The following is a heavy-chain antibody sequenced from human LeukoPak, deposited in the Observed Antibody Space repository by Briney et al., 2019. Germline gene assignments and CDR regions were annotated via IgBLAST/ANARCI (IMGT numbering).Heavy chain of an antibody. CDR2: IYYSGNT. CDR3: ARGQFIYGTYNWFDP. Sequence: PSETLSLTCTVSGDSISTSNSYWGWIRQPPGKGLEWIGSIYYSGNTYYNASLKSRVTISVDTSKNQFSLKLTSVTAADTAVYYCARGQFIYGTYNWFDPWGQGTLVTVSS. V-gene: IGHV4-39*01. J-gene: IGHJ5*02. D-gene: IGHD3-10*01. CDR1: GDSISTSNSY.